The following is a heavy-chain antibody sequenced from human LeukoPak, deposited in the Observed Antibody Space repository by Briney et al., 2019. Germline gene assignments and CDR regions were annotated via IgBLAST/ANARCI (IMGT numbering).Heavy chain of an antibody. D-gene: IGHD2-15*01. Sequence: GGSLRLSCTASGITFSNVWMSWVRQAPGKGLEWVGRIKSKTDGGSTDYAAPVKGRFTISRDDSKNTLYLQMNSLKTEDTAAYYCTTDLVVAGDFDHWGQGALVTVSS. CDR1: GITFSNVW. J-gene: IGHJ4*02. CDR3: TTDLVVAGDFDH. V-gene: IGHV3-15*01. CDR2: IKSKTDGGST.